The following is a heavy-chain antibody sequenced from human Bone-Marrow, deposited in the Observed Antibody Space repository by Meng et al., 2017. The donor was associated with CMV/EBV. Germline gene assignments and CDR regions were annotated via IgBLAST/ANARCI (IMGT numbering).Heavy chain of an antibody. J-gene: IGHJ4*02. Sequence: SETLSLTCDVYGGSFSGYYWTWIRQPPGKGLEWIGEINYSGKINYNPSLKSRVTISVDTSKNQFSLKLSSVTAADTAVYYCAREYKRIRSGWDYWGQGTLVTVSS. CDR2: INYSGKI. V-gene: IGHV4-34*01. CDR3: AREYKRIRSGWDY. CDR1: GGSFSGYY. D-gene: IGHD6-19*01.